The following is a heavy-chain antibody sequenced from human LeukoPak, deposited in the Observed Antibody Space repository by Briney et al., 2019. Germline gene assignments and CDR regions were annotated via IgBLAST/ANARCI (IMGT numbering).Heavy chain of an antibody. D-gene: IGHD3-3*01. CDR3: ARTSTHDFWSGYYYWYFDL. V-gene: IGHV4-59*01. CDR1: GGSISSYY. CDR2: IYYSGST. J-gene: IGHJ2*01. Sequence: SETLSLTCTVSGGSISSYYWSWIRQPPGKGLEWIGYIYYSGSTNYNPSLKSRVTISVDTSKNQFSLKLSSVTAADTAVYYCARTSTHDFWSGYYYWYFDLWGRGTLVTVSS.